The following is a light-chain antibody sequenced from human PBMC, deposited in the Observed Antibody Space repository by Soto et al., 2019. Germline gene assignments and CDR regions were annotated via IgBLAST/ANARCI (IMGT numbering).Light chain of an antibody. V-gene: IGKV3-15*01. J-gene: IGKJ1*01. CDR1: QSISSSY. CDR2: GAS. CDR3: HQYNHWPGT. Sequence: IATLSCQPSQSISSSYLAWCQQRPGQAPRLLIYGASTRATSLPARFSGSGSGTEFTLTISSLQSEDLAVYYCHQYNHWPGTFGQGTKVDIK.